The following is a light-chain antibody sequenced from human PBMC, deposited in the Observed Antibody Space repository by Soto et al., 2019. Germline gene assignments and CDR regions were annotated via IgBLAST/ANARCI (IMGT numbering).Light chain of an antibody. CDR2: DTS. J-gene: IGKJ1*01. CDR3: QQYASSTGT. Sequence: EIVLTQSPGTLSLSPGERATLSCRASDSVTSSSLAWYQQKPGQAPRLLMYDTSSRATGIPDRFRGSGSGTDFTLTISRLEPEDFAVYYCQQYASSTGTFGQGTRVEIK. CDR1: DSVTSSS. V-gene: IGKV3-20*01.